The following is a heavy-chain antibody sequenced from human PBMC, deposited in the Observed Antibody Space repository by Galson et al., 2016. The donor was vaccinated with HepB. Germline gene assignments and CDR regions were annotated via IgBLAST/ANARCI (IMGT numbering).Heavy chain of an antibody. V-gene: IGHV5-10-1*01. D-gene: IGHD1-14*01. CDR2: IDPSDSYS. CDR3: ARDRGTALVDY. Sequence: QSGAEVKKPGESLRISCKGFGFSLVNSWITWVRQTPEKGLEWMGRIDPSDSYSKYSPSFQGRVTLSVDKSSNIAYLQWSSLKASDSAMYYCARDRGTALVDYWGQGTLVTVSS. CDR1: GFSLVNSW. J-gene: IGHJ4*02.